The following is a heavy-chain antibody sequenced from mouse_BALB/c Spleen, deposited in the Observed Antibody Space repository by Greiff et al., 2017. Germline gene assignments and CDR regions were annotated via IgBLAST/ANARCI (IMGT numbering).Heavy chain of an antibody. CDR1: GYSITSDYA. V-gene: IGHV3-2*02. D-gene: IGHD1-1*01. Sequence: EVKLQESGPGLVKPSQSLSLTCTVTGYSITSDYAWNWIRQFPGNKLEWMGYISYSGSTSYNPSLKSRISITRDTSKNQFFLQLNSVTTEDTATYYCAKSHYGSRTWFAYWGQGTLVTVSA. CDR3: AKSHYGSRTWFAY. CDR2: ISYSGST. J-gene: IGHJ3*01.